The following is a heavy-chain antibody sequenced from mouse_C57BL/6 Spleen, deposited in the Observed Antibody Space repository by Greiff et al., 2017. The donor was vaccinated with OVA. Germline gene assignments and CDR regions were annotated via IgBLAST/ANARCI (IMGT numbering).Heavy chain of an antibody. CDR1: GYTFTDYN. V-gene: IGHV1-18*01. D-gene: IGHD2-4*01. CDR3: ARGSYDYHFDY. J-gene: IGHJ2*01. Sequence: VQLQQSGPELVKPGASVKIPCKASGYTFTDYNMDWVKQSHGKSLEWIGDINPNNGGTIYNQKFKGKATLTVDKSSSTAYMELRSLTSEDTAVYYCARGSYDYHFDYWGQGTTLTVSS. CDR2: INPNNGGT.